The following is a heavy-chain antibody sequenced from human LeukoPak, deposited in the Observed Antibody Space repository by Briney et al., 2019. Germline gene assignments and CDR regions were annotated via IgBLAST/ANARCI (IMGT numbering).Heavy chain of an antibody. V-gene: IGHV3-66*02. CDR1: GFTVSSNY. Sequence: GGSLRLSCAASGFTVSSNYMSWVRQVPGKGLERVSIIYSGRSTYYAGSVKGRFTISRDISKNTVYLQMNSLRAEDTAVYYCARGRNYGSSVYYFDFWGQGTLVTVSS. J-gene: IGHJ4*02. CDR2: IYSGRST. CDR3: ARGRNYGSSVYYFDF. D-gene: IGHD6-13*01.